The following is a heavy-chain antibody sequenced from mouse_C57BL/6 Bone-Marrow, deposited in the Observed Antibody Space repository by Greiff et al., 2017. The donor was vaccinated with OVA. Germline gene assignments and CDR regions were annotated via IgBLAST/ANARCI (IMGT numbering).Heavy chain of an antibody. Sequence: VQLQQPGAELVKPGASVKMSCKASGYTFTSYWITWVKQRPGQGLEWIGDIYPGSGSTNYNEKFKSKATLTVDTSSSTAYMQLSSLTSEDSAVYYCAASGSSRDYFDYWGQGTTLTVSS. CDR3: AASGSSRDYFDY. J-gene: IGHJ2*01. V-gene: IGHV1-55*01. D-gene: IGHD1-1*01. CDR2: IYPGSGST. CDR1: GYTFTSYW.